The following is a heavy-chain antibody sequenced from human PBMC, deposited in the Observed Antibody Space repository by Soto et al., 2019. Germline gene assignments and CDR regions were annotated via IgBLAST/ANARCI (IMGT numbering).Heavy chain of an antibody. CDR3: AGDTPQFH. V-gene: IGHV3-30*03. Sequence: GGSLRLSCTASGFIFSNSVMHWVRQAPGKGLEWVAVISYDGGYDFYADSVKGRFTISRDNSKNTLHLVMDSLRPEDTAVYYCAGDTPQFHWGQGTLVTVSS. CDR2: ISYDGGYD. D-gene: IGHD2-21*01. J-gene: IGHJ4*02. CDR1: GFIFSNSV.